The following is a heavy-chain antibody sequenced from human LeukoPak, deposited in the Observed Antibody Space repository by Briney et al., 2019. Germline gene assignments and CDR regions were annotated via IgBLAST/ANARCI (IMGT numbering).Heavy chain of an antibody. J-gene: IGHJ4*02. CDR3: ARGGDCSSTSCGLGFDC. V-gene: IGHV4-34*01. Sequence: SETLSLTCAVYGGSFSGYYWSWIRQPPGKGLEWIGEINHSGSTNYNPSLKSRVTISVDTSKNQFSLKLSSVTAADTAVYYCARGGDCSSTSCGLGFDCWGQGTLVTVSS. CDR2: INHSGST. D-gene: IGHD2-2*01. CDR1: GGSFSGYY.